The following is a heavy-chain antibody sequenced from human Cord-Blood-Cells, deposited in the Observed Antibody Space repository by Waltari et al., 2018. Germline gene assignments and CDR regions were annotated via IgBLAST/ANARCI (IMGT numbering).Heavy chain of an antibody. Sequence: QVQLVQSGAEVKKPGASVKVSCKASGYTFTGYYMHCVRQAPGQGLEWMGWINPNSGGTNYAQKFQGRVTMTRDTSISTAYMELSRLRSDDTAVYYCARASITIFGVVIIRFDYWGQGTLVTVSS. CDR2: INPNSGGT. V-gene: IGHV1-2*02. J-gene: IGHJ4*02. D-gene: IGHD3-3*01. CDR1: GYTFTGYY. CDR3: ARASITIFGVVIIRFDY.